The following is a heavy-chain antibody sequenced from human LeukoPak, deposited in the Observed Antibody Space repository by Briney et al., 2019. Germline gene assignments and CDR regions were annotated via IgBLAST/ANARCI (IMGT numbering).Heavy chain of an antibody. J-gene: IGHJ3*01. D-gene: IGHD2-8*01. CDR2: ISGSGSTI. Sequence: GGSLRLSCATSGFTFSSFEMNWVRQAPGKGLEWVSYISGSGSTIFYADSVKGRFTVSRDNAKNSLHLQMNSLRVEDTAVYYCAKGDNGALHFWGRGTMVTVSS. CDR1: GFTFSSFE. V-gene: IGHV3-48*03. CDR3: AKGDNGALHF.